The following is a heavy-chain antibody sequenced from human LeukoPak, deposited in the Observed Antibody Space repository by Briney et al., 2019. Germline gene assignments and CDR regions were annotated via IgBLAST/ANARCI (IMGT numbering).Heavy chain of an antibody. Sequence: ASVKVSCKASGYTFTGYYMHRVRQAPGQGLEGMGWISGYNDNTNFAQKFQGRVTMTTDTSTSTAYMELRSLRSDDTAVYYCARDSPYSSSSLGFDYWGQGTLVTVSS. D-gene: IGHD6-13*01. CDR3: ARDSPYSSSSLGFDY. CDR1: GYTFTGYY. CDR2: ISGYNDNT. V-gene: IGHV1-18*04. J-gene: IGHJ4*02.